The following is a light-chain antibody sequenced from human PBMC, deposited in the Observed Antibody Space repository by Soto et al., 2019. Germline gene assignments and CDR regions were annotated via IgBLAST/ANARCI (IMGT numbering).Light chain of an antibody. CDR2: DVS. Sequence: QSALTQPASVSGSPGQSITISCTGTSSDVGGYNYVSWYQQHPGKAPKLMIYDVSNRPSGVSNRFSGSKSGNTASLTISGLQAADEADYYCSSYTSSSTLLYVFGTGTKLNVL. V-gene: IGLV2-14*01. CDR1: SSDVGGYNY. CDR3: SSYTSSSTLLYV. J-gene: IGLJ1*01.